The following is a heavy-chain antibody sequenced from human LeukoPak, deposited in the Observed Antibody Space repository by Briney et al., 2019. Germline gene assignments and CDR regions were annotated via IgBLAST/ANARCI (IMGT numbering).Heavy chain of an antibody. J-gene: IGHJ4*02. Sequence: GGSLKLSCAASGFTFSSYSMNWVRQAPGKGLEWVSSISGSSSYIYYADSVKGRFTISRDNAKNSLYLQMNSLRAEDTAVYYCARDTAVATSNFDYWGQGTLVTVSS. CDR2: ISGSSSYI. V-gene: IGHV3-21*01. D-gene: IGHD5-12*01. CDR3: ARDTAVATSNFDY. CDR1: GFTFSSYS.